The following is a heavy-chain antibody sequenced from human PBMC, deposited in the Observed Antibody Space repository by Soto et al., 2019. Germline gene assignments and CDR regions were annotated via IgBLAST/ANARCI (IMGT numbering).Heavy chain of an antibody. CDR1: GYSFTTYI. Sequence: GESLKISCKLSGYSFTTYIIVWVRRMPGKGLEWMGTIYPGDSDTRYSPSFQGQVTISADKSITTAYLQWSSLKASDTAMYYCARRAYCGGDCTRNHHQYFAMDVWGQGTTVTVS. V-gene: IGHV5-51*01. CDR2: IYPGDSDT. J-gene: IGHJ6*02. CDR3: ARRAYCGGDCTRNHHQYFAMDV. D-gene: IGHD2-21*02.